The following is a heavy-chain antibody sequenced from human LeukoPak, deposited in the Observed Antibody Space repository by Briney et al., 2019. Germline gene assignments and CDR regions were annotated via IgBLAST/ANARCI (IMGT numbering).Heavy chain of an antibody. CDR2: ISGSGGST. Sequence: PGGSLRLSCAASGFTFSSYAMSWVRQAPGKGLEWVSAISGSGGSTYYADSVKGRFTISRDNSKNTLYLQMNSLRAEDTAVYYCARGPVITIFGVVDNSLRYGMDVWGQGTTVTVSS. CDR3: ARGPVITIFGVVDNSLRYGMDV. J-gene: IGHJ6*02. D-gene: IGHD3-3*01. CDR1: GFTFSSYA. V-gene: IGHV3-23*01.